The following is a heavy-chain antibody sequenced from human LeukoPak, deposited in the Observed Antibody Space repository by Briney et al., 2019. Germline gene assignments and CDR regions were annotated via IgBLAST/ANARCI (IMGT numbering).Heavy chain of an antibody. CDR3: ARGSYGDYKRMDDQGY. CDR2: VNPTSGST. J-gene: IGHJ4*02. CDR1: GYTFITYY. V-gene: IGHV1-46*01. Sequence: VASVKVSCKASGYTFITYYMHWVRQAPGQGLEWMGIVNPTSGSTSCAQKFQGRVTMTRNTSTSTVHMGLSSLRSEDTAVYYCARGSYGDYKRMDDQGYWGQGTLVTVSS. D-gene: IGHD4-17*01.